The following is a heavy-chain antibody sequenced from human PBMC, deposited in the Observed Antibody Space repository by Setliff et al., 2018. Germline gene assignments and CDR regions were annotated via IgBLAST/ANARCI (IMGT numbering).Heavy chain of an antibody. J-gene: IGHJ4*02. CDR1: GGTFSSYA. Sequence: SVKVSCKASGGTFSSYAISWVRQAPGQGLEWMGGIIPIFGTANYAQKFQGRVKITTDESTSTAYMELSSLRSEDTAVYYGAMKGGDFPSSWYTLDYWGQGTLVTVSS. CDR3: AMKGGDFPSSWYTLDY. D-gene: IGHD6-13*01. CDR2: IIPIFGTA. V-gene: IGHV1-69*05.